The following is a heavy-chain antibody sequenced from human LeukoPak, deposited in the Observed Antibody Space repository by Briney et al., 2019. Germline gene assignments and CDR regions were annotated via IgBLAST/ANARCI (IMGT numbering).Heavy chain of an antibody. J-gene: IGHJ4*02. Sequence: TSETLSLTCTVSGGSISSGSYYWSWIRQPAGKGLEWIGRIYTSGSTNYNPSLKSRVTISVGTSKNQFSLKLSSVTAADTAVYYCARLPGIAAAGTVDYWGQGTLVTVSS. CDR1: GGSISSGSYY. V-gene: IGHV4-61*02. D-gene: IGHD6-13*01. CDR3: ARLPGIAAAGTVDY. CDR2: IYTSGST.